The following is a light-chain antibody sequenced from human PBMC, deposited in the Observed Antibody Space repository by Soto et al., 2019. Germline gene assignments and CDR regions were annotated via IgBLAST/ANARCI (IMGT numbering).Light chain of an antibody. J-gene: IGKJ2*01. CDR1: QTVPDNSF. CDR3: QQYANSPPRYI. Sequence: DIVLTQSPGALSLSPGERATLSCRTSQTVPDNSFLAWYQQKPGQAPRLLIYGASNRATDIPDRFSGSGSGTDFTLTISRLEPEDFAVYYCQQYANSPPRYIFGQGTKLEI. V-gene: IGKV3-20*01. CDR2: GAS.